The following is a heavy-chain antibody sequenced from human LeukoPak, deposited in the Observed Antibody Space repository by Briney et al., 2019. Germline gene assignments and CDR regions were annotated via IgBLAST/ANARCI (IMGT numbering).Heavy chain of an antibody. J-gene: IGHJ4*02. CDR2: IYYSGST. CDR3: ARHAGVISATGTRPFDY. D-gene: IGHD6-13*01. V-gene: IGHV4-39*01. Sequence: SETLSLTCTVSGASFSSSTYYWGWIRQPPGKGLEWIGSIYYSGSTYYNPSLKSRVTMSVDTSKNQFSLKLSSVTAADTAVYYCARHAGVISATGTRPFDYWGQGTLVTVSS. CDR1: GASFSSSTYY.